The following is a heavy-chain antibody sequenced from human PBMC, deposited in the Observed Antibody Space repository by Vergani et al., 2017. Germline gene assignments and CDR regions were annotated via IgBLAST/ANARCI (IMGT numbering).Heavy chain of an antibody. CDR3: ARDKADGDYRLADY. J-gene: IGHJ4*02. CDR2: IYYSGST. Sequence: QVQLQESGPGLVKPSETLSLTCTVSGGSISSYYWSWIRQPPGKGLEWIGYIYYSGSTYYNPSLKSRVTISVDTSKNQFSLKLSSVTAADTAVYYCARDKADGDYRLADYWGQGTLVTVSS. D-gene: IGHD4-17*01. V-gene: IGHV4-59*01. CDR1: GGSISSYY.